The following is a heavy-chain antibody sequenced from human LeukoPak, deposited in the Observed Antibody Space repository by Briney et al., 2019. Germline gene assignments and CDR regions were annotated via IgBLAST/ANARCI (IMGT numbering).Heavy chain of an antibody. V-gene: IGHV4-30-2*01. CDR1: GGSISSGAYS. D-gene: IGHD2-21*01. J-gene: IGHJ3*02. CDR2: IYHSGST. CDR3: ARESIPFDAFDI. Sequence: SETLSLTCAVSGGSISSGAYSWSWIRQPPGKGLEWIGYIYHSGSTYYNPSLKSRVTISVDRSKNQFSLKLSSVTAADTAVYYCARESIPFDAFDIWGQGTMVTVSS.